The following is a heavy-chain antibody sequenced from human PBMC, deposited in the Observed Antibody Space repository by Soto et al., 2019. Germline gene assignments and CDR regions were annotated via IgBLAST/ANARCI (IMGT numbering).Heavy chain of an antibody. V-gene: IGHV4-34*01. Sequence: SETLSLTCAVYGGSFSGYYWSWIRQPPGKGLEWIGEINHSGSTNYNPSLKSRVTISVDTSKNQFSLKLSSVTAADTAVYYCAREVGNYYYYGMDVWGQGTTVTVSS. D-gene: IGHD7-27*01. CDR2: INHSGST. CDR1: GGSFSGYY. CDR3: AREVGNYYYYGMDV. J-gene: IGHJ6*02.